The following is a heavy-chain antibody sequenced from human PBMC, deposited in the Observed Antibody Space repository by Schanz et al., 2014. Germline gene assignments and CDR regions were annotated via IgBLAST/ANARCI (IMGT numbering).Heavy chain of an antibody. CDR1: GYTLSSYV. V-gene: IGHV1-18*04. CDR3: ARDLGGGNAFDY. D-gene: IGHD2-15*01. CDR2: ISGYDDDT. J-gene: IGHJ4*02. Sequence: QVQSMQSGSEVKKPGASVKVACRTSGYTLSSYVISWVRQAPGQGLEWMGWISGYDDDTKYGPKFQGRVTMTKDTLTNTAYMEVRRLRSDDTAVYYCARDLGGGNAFDYWGQGTLVTVSS.